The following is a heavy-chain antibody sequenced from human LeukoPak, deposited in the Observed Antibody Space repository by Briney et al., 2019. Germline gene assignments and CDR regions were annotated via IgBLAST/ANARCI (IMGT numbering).Heavy chain of an antibody. V-gene: IGHV3-7*01. Sequence: GGSLRLSCEGSGFTFSNYWMGWVRQAPGKGLQWVANIKTDGSEKYYVDSVKGRFTISRDNAKNSLYLQMNSLRAEDTAVYYCAKGYGQLLVNNWFDPWGQGTLVTVSS. J-gene: IGHJ5*02. CDR1: GFTFSNYW. CDR3: AKGYGQLLVNNWFDP. D-gene: IGHD6-13*01. CDR2: IKTDGSEK.